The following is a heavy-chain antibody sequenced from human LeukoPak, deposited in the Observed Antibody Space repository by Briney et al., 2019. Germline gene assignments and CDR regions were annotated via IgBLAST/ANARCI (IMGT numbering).Heavy chain of an antibody. CDR2: LSGSGADT. D-gene: IGHD2-2*01. CDR1: GFPFSKNA. Sequence: GGSLRLSCAASGFPFSKNAMSWVRQPPGKGLEWVSSLSGSGADTYYADSVKGRFTISRDNAKNTAYLQMNSLRAEDTAVYYCAKDPYGTRYFDYWGQGTLVTAS. J-gene: IGHJ4*02. V-gene: IGHV3-23*01. CDR3: AKDPYGTRYFDY.